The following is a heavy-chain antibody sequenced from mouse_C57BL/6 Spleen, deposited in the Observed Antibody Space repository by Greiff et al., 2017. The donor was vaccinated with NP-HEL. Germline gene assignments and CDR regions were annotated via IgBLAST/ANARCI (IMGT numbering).Heavy chain of an antibody. Sequence: QVQLQQPGAELVKPGASVKMSCKASGYTFTSYWITWVKQRPGQGLEWIGDIYPGSGSTNYNEKFKSKATLTVDTSSSTAYMQLSSLTSEDSAVYYCARLDTTVVAPYWYFDVWGTGTTVTVSS. CDR2: IYPGSGST. V-gene: IGHV1-55*01. CDR3: ARLDTTVVAPYWYFDV. CDR1: GYTFTSYW. D-gene: IGHD1-1*01. J-gene: IGHJ1*03.